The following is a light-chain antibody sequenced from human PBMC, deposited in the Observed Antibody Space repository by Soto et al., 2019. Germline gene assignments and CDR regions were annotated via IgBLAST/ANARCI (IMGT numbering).Light chain of an antibody. V-gene: IGKV1D-16*01. Sequence: DVQMTQSPSSRSASVGDRVTITCRGSQDIKDWLAWYQQKPAKAPKSLISAASNLQPGVPSRFSGSGSGTEFTLTITSLQPEDSATYYCQQYNIYPLTFGGGTKVEIK. CDR1: QDIKDW. CDR3: QQYNIYPLT. CDR2: AAS. J-gene: IGKJ4*01.